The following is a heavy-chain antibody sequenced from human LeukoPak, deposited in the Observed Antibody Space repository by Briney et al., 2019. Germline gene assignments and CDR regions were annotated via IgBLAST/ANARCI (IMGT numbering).Heavy chain of an antibody. CDR1: GGTFSSYA. Sequence: SVKVSCKASGGTFSSYAISWVRQAPGQGLEWMGGIIPIFGTANYAQKFQGRVTITADESTSTAYMELSSLRSEDTAVYYCARDRDYYNSSGYLMAVGYYYGMDVWGQGTTVTVSS. J-gene: IGHJ6*02. CDR2: IIPIFGTA. CDR3: ARDRDYYNSSGYLMAVGYYYGMDV. V-gene: IGHV1-69*13. D-gene: IGHD3-22*01.